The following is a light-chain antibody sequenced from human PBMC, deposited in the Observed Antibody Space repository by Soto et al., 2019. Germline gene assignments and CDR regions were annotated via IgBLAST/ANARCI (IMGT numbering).Light chain of an antibody. V-gene: IGKV3-20*01. CDR3: QQFSSYPLT. J-gene: IGKJ4*01. Sequence: EIVLTQSPCTLSLSPGERATLSCRASQSVSNNYLAWYQQKPGKAPRLLIYGASNRATGIPDRFSGSGSGTDFTLTISSLQPEDFAVYYCQQFSSYPLTFGGGTKVDIK. CDR2: GAS. CDR1: QSVSNNY.